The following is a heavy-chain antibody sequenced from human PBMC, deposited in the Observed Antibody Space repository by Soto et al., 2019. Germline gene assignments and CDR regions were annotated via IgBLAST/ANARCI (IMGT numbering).Heavy chain of an antibody. D-gene: IGHD3-10*01. V-gene: IGHV2-5*02. CDR3: SHTGPGILDDY. CDR2: IYWDDDK. J-gene: IGHJ4*02. CDR1: GFSLTTSGVG. Sequence: QITLKESGPTLVKPTQTLTLTCTFSGFSLTTSGVGVGWIRQPPGKALEWLALIYWDDDKRYNPSLRSRLTITKDTSKNQVVLTMTNIDPVDTATYYCSHTGPGILDDYWGQGTLVTISA.